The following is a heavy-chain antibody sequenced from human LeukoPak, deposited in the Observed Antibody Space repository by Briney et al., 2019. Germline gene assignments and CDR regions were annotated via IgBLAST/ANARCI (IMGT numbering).Heavy chain of an antibody. CDR2: IKHDGTQN. CDR3: ARLRPYSSDWYAYYGMDV. D-gene: IGHD6-13*01. CDR1: GSTFSSYW. V-gene: IGHV3-7*04. J-gene: IGHJ6*02. Sequence: PGGSLRLSCVASGSTFSSYWMSWVRQAPGKGLEWVANIKHDGTQNYYVDSVKGRFTISRDNVKNSLYLQMNSLRAEETAVYYCARLRPYSSDWYAYYGMDVWGQGTTVTVSS.